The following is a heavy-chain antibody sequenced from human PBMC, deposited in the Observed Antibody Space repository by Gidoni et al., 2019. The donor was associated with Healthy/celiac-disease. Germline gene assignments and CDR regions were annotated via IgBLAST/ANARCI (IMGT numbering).Heavy chain of an antibody. J-gene: IGHJ4*02. CDR1: GGSISSGRYY. CDR3: ARQNAQYIVVGSDTYYFDY. D-gene: IGHD2-15*01. CDR2: IYSSGST. V-gene: IGHV4-61*02. Sequence: QVQLQESGPGLVKPSQTLSLTCTVSGGSISSGRYYWGWIRQPPGKGLEWIGRIYSSGSTYYNPSLKSRVTISVDTSKNQFSLKLSSVTAADTAVYYCARQNAQYIVVGSDTYYFDYWGQGTLVTVSS.